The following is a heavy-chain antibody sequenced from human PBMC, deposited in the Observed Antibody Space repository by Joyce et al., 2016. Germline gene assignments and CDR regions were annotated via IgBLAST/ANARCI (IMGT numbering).Heavy chain of an antibody. Sequence: QVHLQESGPGLVTPSETLSLTCTVSGDSVPSLFWNWIRQPPGKGLEWVAHISSTGSTKYNPSLKSRATISLDAPRNQFSLKLASVTAADTAIYYCARDGGYYYFDYWGQGTLVAVSS. D-gene: IGHD1-26*01. CDR1: GDSVPSLF. CDR2: ISSTGST. CDR3: ARDGGYYYFDY. J-gene: IGHJ4*02. V-gene: IGHV4-59*02.